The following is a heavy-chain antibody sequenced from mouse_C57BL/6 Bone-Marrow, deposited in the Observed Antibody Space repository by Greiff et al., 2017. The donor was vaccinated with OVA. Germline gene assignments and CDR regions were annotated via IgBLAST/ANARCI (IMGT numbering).Heavy chain of an antibody. D-gene: IGHD2-5*01. CDR3: AKNRDENSNYFDY. J-gene: IGHJ2*01. V-gene: IGHV2-5*01. CDR1: GFSLTSYG. CDR2: IWRGGST. Sequence: QVQLQQSGPGLVQPSQSLSITCTVSGFSLTSYGVHWVRQSPGKGLEWLGVIWRGGSTDYNAAFMSRLSITKDNSKSQVFFKMNSLQADDTAIYYCAKNRDENSNYFDYWGQGTTLTVSS.